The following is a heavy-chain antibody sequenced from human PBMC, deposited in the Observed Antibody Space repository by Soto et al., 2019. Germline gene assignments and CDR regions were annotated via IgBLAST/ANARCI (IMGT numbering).Heavy chain of an antibody. Sequence: EVQLVESGGGLVQPGGSLSLSCAASGFTFSTYSMTWVRQAPGKGLEWVSYISSSSSTIYYTDSVKGRFTISRDNAKNSQYLQMSSLGAEDTAIYYCARDTPLDVWGKGTTVTVSS. J-gene: IGHJ6*04. V-gene: IGHV3-48*01. CDR3: ARDTPLDV. CDR2: ISSSSSTI. CDR1: GFTFSTYS.